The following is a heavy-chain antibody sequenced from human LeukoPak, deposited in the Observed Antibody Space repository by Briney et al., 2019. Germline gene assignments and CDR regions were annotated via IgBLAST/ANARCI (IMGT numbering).Heavy chain of an antibody. CDR3: ARDYGGSGAKYYYYGMDV. CDR2: INPNSGGT. CDR1: GYTFTGYY. Sequence: ASVKVSCKASGYTFTGYYMHWVRQAPGQGLEWMGWINPNSGGTNYAQKFQGRVTMTRDTSISTAYMELSRLRSDDTAVYYCARDYGGSGAKYYYYGMDVWGQGTTVTVSS. J-gene: IGHJ6*02. D-gene: IGHD3-10*01. V-gene: IGHV1-2*02.